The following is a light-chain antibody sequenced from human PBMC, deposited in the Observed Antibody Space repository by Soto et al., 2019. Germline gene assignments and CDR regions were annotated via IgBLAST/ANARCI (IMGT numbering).Light chain of an antibody. CDR1: QGISSY. V-gene: IGKV1-8*01. J-gene: IGKJ3*01. CDR2: AAS. CDR3: QQYYSYPRGVT. Sequence: AIRMTQSPSSFSASTGDRVTITCRASQGISSYLAWYQQKPGKAPKLLIYAASTLQSGVPSRFSGSGSGTDSTLTISCLQSEDFATYYCQQYYSYPRGVTFGPGTKVDIK.